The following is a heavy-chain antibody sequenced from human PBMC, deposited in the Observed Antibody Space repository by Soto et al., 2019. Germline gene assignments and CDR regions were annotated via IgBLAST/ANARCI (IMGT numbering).Heavy chain of an antibody. CDR3: ARWQLWSEKFDY. Sequence: PSETLSLTCTVSGGSISSGGYYWSWIRQHPGKGLEWIGYIYYSGSTYYNPSLKSRVTISVDTSKNQFSLKLSSVTAADTAVYYCARWQLWSEKFDYWGQGTLVTVSS. CDR1: GGSISSGGYY. D-gene: IGHD5-18*01. V-gene: IGHV4-31*03. J-gene: IGHJ4*02. CDR2: IYYSGST.